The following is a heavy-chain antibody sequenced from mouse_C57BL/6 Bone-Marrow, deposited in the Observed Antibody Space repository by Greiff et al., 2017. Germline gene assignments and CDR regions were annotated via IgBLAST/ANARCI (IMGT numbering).Heavy chain of an antibody. CDR3: ARWGLLGLYYAMDY. CDR1: GYTFTSYG. D-gene: IGHD2-3*01. CDR2: IYPRSGNT. J-gene: IGHJ4*01. Sequence: VQLQQSGAELARPGASVKLSCKASGYTFTSYGISWVKQRPGQGLEWIGEIYPRSGNTYYNEKFKGKATLTADESSSTAYMELRSLTSEDSAVYYCARWGLLGLYYAMDYWGQGTSVTVSS. V-gene: IGHV1-81*01.